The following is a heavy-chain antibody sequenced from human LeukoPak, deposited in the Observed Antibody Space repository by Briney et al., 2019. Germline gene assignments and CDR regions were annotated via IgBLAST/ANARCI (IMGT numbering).Heavy chain of an antibody. D-gene: IGHD3-10*01. V-gene: IGHV4-59*12. CDR3: ARYGRGVIAYYFGY. J-gene: IGHJ4*02. CDR1: GGSISSYY. CDR2: IYYSGST. Sequence: SETLSLTCTVSGGSISSYYWSWIRQPPGKGLEWIGYIYYSGSTNYNPSLKSRVTISVDTSKNQFSLKLSSVTAADTAVYYCARYGRGVIAYYFGYWGQGTLVTVSS.